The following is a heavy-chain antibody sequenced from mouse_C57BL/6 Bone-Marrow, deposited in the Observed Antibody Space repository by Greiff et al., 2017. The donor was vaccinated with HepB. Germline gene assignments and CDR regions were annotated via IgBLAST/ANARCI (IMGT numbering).Heavy chain of an antibody. J-gene: IGHJ1*03. CDR3: ARRTTVVAPRYFDV. CDR2: IYPRSGNT. V-gene: IGHV1-81*01. Sequence: QVQLQQSGAELARPGASVKLSCKASGYTFTSCGISWVKQRTGQGLEWIGEIYPRSGNTYYNEKFKGKATLTADKSSSTAYMELRSLTSEDSAVYFCARRTTVVAPRYFDVWGTGTTVTVSS. CDR1: GYTFTSCG. D-gene: IGHD1-1*01.